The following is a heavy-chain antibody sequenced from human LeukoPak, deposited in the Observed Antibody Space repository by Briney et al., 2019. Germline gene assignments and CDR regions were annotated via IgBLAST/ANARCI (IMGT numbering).Heavy chain of an antibody. J-gene: IGHJ4*02. V-gene: IGHV3-23*01. CDR2: IKGGGGDP. Sequence: GGSLRLSCAASGFTFSTYAMGWVRQAPGEGLEWVSSIKGGGGDPFYADSVRGRFTISRDKSKNTLYLQLDSLGAEDTAVYFCAQGGHDFNPFYYWGQGTLVTVSS. CDR3: AQGGHDFNPFYY. D-gene: IGHD2-21*02. CDR1: GFTFSTYA.